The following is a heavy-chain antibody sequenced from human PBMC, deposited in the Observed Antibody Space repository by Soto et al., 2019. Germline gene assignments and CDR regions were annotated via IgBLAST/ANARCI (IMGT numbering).Heavy chain of an antibody. Sequence: SETLSLTCTVSGGSISSSSYYWGWIRQPPGKGLEWIGSIYYSGSTYYNPSLKSRVTISVDTSKNQLSLKLSSVTAADTAVFFFARHVSVVLWFGELPYNWFDPWGQGTLVTVSS. V-gene: IGHV4-39*01. CDR2: IYYSGST. CDR1: GGSISSSSYY. D-gene: IGHD3-10*01. J-gene: IGHJ5*02. CDR3: ARHVSVVLWFGELPYNWFDP.